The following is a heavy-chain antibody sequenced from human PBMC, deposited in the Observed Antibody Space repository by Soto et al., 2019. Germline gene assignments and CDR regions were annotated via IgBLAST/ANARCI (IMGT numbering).Heavy chain of an antibody. J-gene: IGHJ4*02. Sequence: SETLSLTXAVCGGSISSGGYSWSWIRQPPGKGLERIGYIYHSGSTYYNPSLKSRVTISVDRSKNQFSLKLSSVTAADTAVYYCARAGGDPGLDYWGQGTLFTVAS. CDR3: ARAGGDPGLDY. CDR1: GGSISSGGYS. CDR2: IYHSGST. V-gene: IGHV4-30-2*01.